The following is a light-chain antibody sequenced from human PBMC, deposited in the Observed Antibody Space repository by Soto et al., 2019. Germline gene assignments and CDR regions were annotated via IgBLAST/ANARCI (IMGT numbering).Light chain of an antibody. J-gene: IGKJ4*01. CDR2: GAS. V-gene: IGKV3-15*01. Sequence: DIVMTQSPATLSVSPGERATLSCRASHSVSSRLAWYQQKPGQAPRILIYGASTSATGLPARFSGSGSGTEFTLTISSLQPEDFAVYYCQQYTSWPLTFGGGTKVEIK. CDR3: QQYTSWPLT. CDR1: HSVSSR.